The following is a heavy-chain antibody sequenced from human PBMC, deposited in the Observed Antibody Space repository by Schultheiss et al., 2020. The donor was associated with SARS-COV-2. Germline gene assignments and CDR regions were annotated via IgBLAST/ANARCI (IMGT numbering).Heavy chain of an antibody. CDR3: ARDLLGWSTYYYYGMDV. V-gene: IGHV7-4-1*01. CDR1: GYTFIGYY. CDR2: INTNTGNP. D-gene: IGHD6-19*01. Sequence: ASVKVSCKASGYTFIGYYMHWVRQAPGQGLEWMGWINTNTGNPTYAQGFTGRFVFSLDTSVSTAYLQICSLKAEDTAVYYCARDLLGWSTYYYYGMDVWGQGTTVTVSS. J-gene: IGHJ6*02.